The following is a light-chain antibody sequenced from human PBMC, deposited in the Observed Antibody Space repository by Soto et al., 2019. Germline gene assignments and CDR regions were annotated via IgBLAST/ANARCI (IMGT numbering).Light chain of an antibody. CDR2: GAS. J-gene: IGKJ2*01. V-gene: IGKV3-20*01. Sequence: IVLTQSPGTLSSSPGERATLSCRASQSIDSRYLAWYQQKPGQAPRLLIYGASTRATGIPDRFSGSGSGTDFTLTISRLEPEDFAVYYCQQYGSSPWMYTFGQGTKLEIK. CDR1: QSIDSRY. CDR3: QQYGSSPWMYT.